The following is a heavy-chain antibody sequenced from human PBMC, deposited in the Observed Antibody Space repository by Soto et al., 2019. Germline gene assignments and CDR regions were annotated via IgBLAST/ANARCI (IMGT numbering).Heavy chain of an antibody. D-gene: IGHD1-1*01. J-gene: IGHJ3*02. V-gene: IGHV1-46*03. CDR1: GCTFTSYY. CDR2: INPSGGST. Sequence: ASGRVSCKASGCTFTSYYMHWVRQAPGQGLEWMGIINPSGGSTSHAQKFQGRVTMTRDTSTSTVYMELSSLRSEDTAVYYCATTDGYTSHDAFDIWGQGTMVTVSS. CDR3: ATTDGYTSHDAFDI.